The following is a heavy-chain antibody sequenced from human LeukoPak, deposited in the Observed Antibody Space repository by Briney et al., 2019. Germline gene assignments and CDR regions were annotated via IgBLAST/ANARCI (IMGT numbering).Heavy chain of an antibody. CDR3: ARANDPTVAAAFDH. D-gene: IGHD6-19*01. Sequence: AGGSLRLSCAGSGFTFDDYGMSWDRQAPGKGLEWVSGINWDGDKTDYSDSVMGRFAISRDNAKNSLYLEMNSLRVEDTAWYYCARANDPTVAAAFDHWGQGTLVTVSS. CDR1: GFTFDDYG. J-gene: IGHJ4*02. V-gene: IGHV3-20*04. CDR2: INWDGDKT.